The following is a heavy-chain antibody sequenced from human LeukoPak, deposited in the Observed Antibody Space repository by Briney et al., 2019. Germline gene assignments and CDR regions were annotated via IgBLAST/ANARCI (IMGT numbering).Heavy chain of an antibody. V-gene: IGHV4-39*01. CDR1: GGSISSSSHY. D-gene: IGHD1-26*01. Sequence: SETLSLTCTVSGGSISSSSHYWGWVRQPPGKGLEWIGTIYSSGRTYYTPSLKSRVTISPDTSKNQFSLKLSSVTAADTAVYYCARLLSGSYDFDYWGQGTLVTVSS. CDR3: ARLLSGSYDFDY. J-gene: IGHJ4*02. CDR2: IYSSGRT.